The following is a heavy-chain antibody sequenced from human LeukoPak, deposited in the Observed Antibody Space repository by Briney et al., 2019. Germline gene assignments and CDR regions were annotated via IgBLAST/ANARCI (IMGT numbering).Heavy chain of an antibody. D-gene: IGHD3-9*01. CDR3: ARSHLRPIFMDY. CDR2: IYYSGST. J-gene: IGHJ4*02. CDR1: GGSISSGDYY. V-gene: IGHV4-30-4*01. Sequence: SETLSLTCTVSGGSISSGDYYWSWIRQPPGKGLEWIGYIYYSGSTYYNPSLKSRVTISVDTSKNQFSLKLSSVTAADTAVYYCARSHLRPIFMDYWGQGTLVTVSS.